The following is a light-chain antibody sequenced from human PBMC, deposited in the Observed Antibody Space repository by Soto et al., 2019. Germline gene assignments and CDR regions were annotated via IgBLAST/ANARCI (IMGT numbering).Light chain of an antibody. CDR1: ESVSDN. Sequence: EIVMTQSPATLSVSPGGRATLSCRASESVSDNLAWYQQKPGQPPRLLIYGASTRATGIPARFSGSGSGTEFTLTISSLQSEDFAVYYCQQYYSTPRTFGHGTRVEIK. V-gene: IGKV3-15*01. CDR2: GAS. J-gene: IGKJ1*01. CDR3: QQYYSTPRT.